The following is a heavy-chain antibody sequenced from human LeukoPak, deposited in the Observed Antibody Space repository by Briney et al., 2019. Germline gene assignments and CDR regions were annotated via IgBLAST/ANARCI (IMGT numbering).Heavy chain of an antibody. J-gene: IGHJ4*02. Sequence: PGRSLRLSCAASGFTFSSYGMHWVRQAPGKGLEWVAVISYDGSNKYYADSVKGRFTISRDNSKNTLYLQMNSLRAEDTAVYYCATASQWLAGDYWGPGTQVTVSS. CDR2: ISYDGSNK. CDR1: GFTFSSYG. D-gene: IGHD6-19*01. V-gene: IGHV3-30*03. CDR3: ATASQWLAGDY.